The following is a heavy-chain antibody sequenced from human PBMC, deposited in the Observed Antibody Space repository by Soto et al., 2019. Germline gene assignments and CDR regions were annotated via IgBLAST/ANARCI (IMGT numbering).Heavy chain of an antibody. CDR3: AKDQRIWLQLIGRDAFDI. CDR1: GFTFSSYG. V-gene: IGHV3-30*18. D-gene: IGHD5-12*01. J-gene: IGHJ3*02. Sequence: QVQLVESGGGVVQPGRSLRLSCAASGFTFSSYGMHWVRQAPGKGLEWVAVISYDGSNKYYADSVKGRFTISRDNSKNTLYLQMNSLRAEVTAVYYCAKDQRIWLQLIGRDAFDIWGQGTMVTVSS. CDR2: ISYDGSNK.